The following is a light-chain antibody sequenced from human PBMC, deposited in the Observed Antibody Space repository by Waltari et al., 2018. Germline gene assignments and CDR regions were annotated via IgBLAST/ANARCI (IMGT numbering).Light chain of an antibody. J-gene: IGLJ3*02. CDR1: SGSIASNS. Sequence: NFMLTQPHYVSESPGKTVTISCTSNSGSIASNSVPWFQQRPGSAPMTLIFEDKERLSGVPDRFSCSIDSSSNSASLTISGLKTEDEADYYCQSYDATNHWVFGGGTKLTVL. CDR3: QSYDATNHWV. V-gene: IGLV6-57*04. CDR2: EDK.